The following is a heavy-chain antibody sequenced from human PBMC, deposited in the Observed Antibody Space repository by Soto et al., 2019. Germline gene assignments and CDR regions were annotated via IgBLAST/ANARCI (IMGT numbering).Heavy chain of an antibody. V-gene: IGHV4-39*01. CDR2: IYYSGST. D-gene: IGHD2-2*01. J-gene: IGHJ5*02. CDR1: GGSISSSSYY. CDR3: AIRCISNSCHIKWFDL. Sequence: SETLALTCTVSGGSISSSSYYWGWIRQPPGKGLEWIGSIYYSGSTYYNPSLKSRVTIYLDTSKNQFSLKLTSVTAADTAVYYCAIRCISNSCHIKWFDLWGQGTLVTVSS.